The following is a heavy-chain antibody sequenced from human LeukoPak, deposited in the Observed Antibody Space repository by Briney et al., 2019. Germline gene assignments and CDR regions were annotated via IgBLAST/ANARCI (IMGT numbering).Heavy chain of an antibody. D-gene: IGHD1-26*01. J-gene: IGHJ4*02. Sequence: GGSLRLSCAASGLTFSSYAMSWVRQAPRKGLALVSLISGGGGSTYYADSVKGRFTISRDNSKNTLYLQMNSLRAEDTAVYYCAKDSELLRGYFDYWGQGTLVTVSS. CDR3: AKDSELLRGYFDY. CDR1: GLTFSSYA. V-gene: IGHV3-23*01. CDR2: ISGGGGST.